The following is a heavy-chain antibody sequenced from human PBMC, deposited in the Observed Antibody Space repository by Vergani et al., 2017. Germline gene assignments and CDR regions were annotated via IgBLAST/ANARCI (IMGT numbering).Heavy chain of an antibody. D-gene: IGHD4-23*01. V-gene: IGHV4-59*08. CDR2: IYYSGST. J-gene: IGHJ5*02. CDR1: GGSISSYY. Sequence: QVQLQESGPGLVKPSETLSLTCTVSGGSISSYYWSWIRQPPGKGLEWIGYIYYSGSTNYNPSLKSLVTISVDTSKNQFSLKLSSVTAADTAVYYCARHPPIGTTVVNNWFDPWGQGTLVTVSS. CDR3: ARHPPIGTTVVNNWFDP.